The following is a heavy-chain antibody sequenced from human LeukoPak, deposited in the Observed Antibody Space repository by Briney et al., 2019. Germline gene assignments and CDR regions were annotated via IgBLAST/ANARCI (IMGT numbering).Heavy chain of an antibody. CDR3: ARDGYSYGYGWYFDL. CDR1: GGSISSGDYY. J-gene: IGHJ2*01. Sequence: PSETLSLTCTVSGGSISSGDYYWSWIRQPPGKGLEWIGYIYYRGSTYYNPSLKSRVTISVDTSKNQFSLKLSSVTAADTAVYYCARDGYSYGYGWYFDLWGRGTLVTVSS. D-gene: IGHD5-18*01. V-gene: IGHV4-30-4*08. CDR2: IYYRGST.